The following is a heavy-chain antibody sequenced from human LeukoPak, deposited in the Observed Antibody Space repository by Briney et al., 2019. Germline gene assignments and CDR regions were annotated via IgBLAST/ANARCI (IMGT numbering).Heavy chain of an antibody. CDR2: IIPIFGTA. D-gene: IGHD2-21*02. CDR3: ARDCGGDCYYCYYGMDV. Sequence: SVKVSCKASGGTFSSYAISWVRQAPGQGLEWMGGIIPIFGTANYAQKFQGRVTITADESTSTAYMELSSLRSEDTAVYYCARDCGGDCYYCYYGMDVWGQGTTVTVSS. V-gene: IGHV1-69*13. J-gene: IGHJ6*02. CDR1: GGTFSSYA.